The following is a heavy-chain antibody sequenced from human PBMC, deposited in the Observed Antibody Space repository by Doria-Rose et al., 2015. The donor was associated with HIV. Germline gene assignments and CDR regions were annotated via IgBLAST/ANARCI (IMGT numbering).Heavy chain of an antibody. V-gene: IGHV1-69*01. CDR3: ARGARADYGDYRVPFDL. D-gene: IGHD4-17*01. Sequence: MPMVPPANYALTFQGRVTIPADESTSAAYMELSNLRSDDTAVYYCARGARADYGDYRVPFDLWGRGTLVTVSS. J-gene: IGHJ2*01. CDR2: MPMVPPA.